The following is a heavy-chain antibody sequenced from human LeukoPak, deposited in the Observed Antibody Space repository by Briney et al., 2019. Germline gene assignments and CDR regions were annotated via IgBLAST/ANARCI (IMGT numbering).Heavy chain of an antibody. Sequence: SETLSLTCAVYGGSFSGYYWTWIRQTPEKGLEWIGEMNPSGSTSYNPSLKSRVTISVDTSKSQFSLKLSSVTAADTAVYYCARGRQDVTMVVVVMTAVSYYLDVWGKGTTVTV. CDR2: MNPSGST. J-gene: IGHJ6*03. CDR1: GGSFSGYY. D-gene: IGHD3-22*01. V-gene: IGHV4-34*01. CDR3: ARGRQDVTMVVVVMTAVSYYLDV.